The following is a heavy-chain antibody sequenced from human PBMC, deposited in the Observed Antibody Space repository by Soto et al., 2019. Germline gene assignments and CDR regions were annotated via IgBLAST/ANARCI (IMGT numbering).Heavy chain of an antibody. D-gene: IGHD6-13*01. CDR2: ISGSGTTI. J-gene: IGHJ4*02. V-gene: IGHV3-48*03. CDR3: ARVGSWGLDY. Sequence: PVGSLRLSCAASGFMFSTYEMDWVRQAPGKGLEWVSYISGSGTTIYYADSVKGRFTISRDNAKNSLYLQMNSLRAEDSAVYYCARVGSWGLDYWGQGTLVTVSS. CDR1: GFMFSTYE.